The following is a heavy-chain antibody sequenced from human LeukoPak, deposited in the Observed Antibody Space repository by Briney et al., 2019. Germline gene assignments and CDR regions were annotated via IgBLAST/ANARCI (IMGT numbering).Heavy chain of an antibody. V-gene: IGHV3-7*01. D-gene: IGHD3-22*01. J-gene: IGHJ3*02. CDR1: GFTFTDYW. CDR2: IKGDGSRK. CDR3: ARDANYHDGSNYYDVLDI. Sequence: VQPGGSLRLSCAASGFTFTDYWMAWVRQVPGTGLEWVANIKGDGSRKYYLDSVKGRYTISRDNARNSVNLEMSSLRADDTAMYYCARDANYHDGSNYYDVLDIWGQGTMVTVPS.